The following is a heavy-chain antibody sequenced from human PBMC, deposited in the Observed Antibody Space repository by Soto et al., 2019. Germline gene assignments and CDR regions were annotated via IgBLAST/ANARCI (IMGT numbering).Heavy chain of an antibody. CDR1: GGSISSYY. V-gene: IGHV4-59*01. D-gene: IGHD7-27*01. J-gene: IGHJ4*02. Sequence: SETLSLTCTVSGGSISSYYWSWIRQPPGKGLEWIGYIYDRGSTKYHPSLKSRVTISVDTSKNQISVKLTSVTAADTAVYYCARDPGSNWGYLDHWGQGTQVTVSS. CDR3: ARDPGSNWGYLDH. CDR2: IYDRGST.